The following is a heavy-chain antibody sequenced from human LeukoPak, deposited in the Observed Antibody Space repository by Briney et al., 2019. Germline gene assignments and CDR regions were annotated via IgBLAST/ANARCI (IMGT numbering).Heavy chain of an antibody. Sequence: SETLSLTCTVSGGSISSYYWSWIRQPAGKGLEWIGHIYSSGSTNYNPSLKSRVTISVDTSKNQFSLKLSSVTAADTAVYYCAFAYSSYDAFDIWGQGTMVTVSS. CDR3: AFAYSSYDAFDI. CDR1: GGSISSYY. D-gene: IGHD6-6*01. V-gene: IGHV4-4*07. J-gene: IGHJ3*02. CDR2: IYSSGST.